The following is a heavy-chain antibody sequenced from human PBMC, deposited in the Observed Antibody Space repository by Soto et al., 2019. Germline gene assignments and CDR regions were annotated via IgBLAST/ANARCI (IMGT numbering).Heavy chain of an antibody. CDR2: ISGRGGST. CDR3: DSGVLSHSGVLAGYYRGGYFDL. Sequence: EVQLLESGGGLVQPGGSLRLSCAASGFTFSSYAMSWVRQAPGKGLEWVSAISGRGGSTYYADSVKGRFTISRDNSKNRLYLQMNGVRAEDTAVYYWDSGVLSHSGVLAGYYRGGYFDLWGRGTLVTVSS. V-gene: IGHV3-23*01. D-gene: IGHD3-9*01. CDR1: GFTFSSYA. J-gene: IGHJ2*01.